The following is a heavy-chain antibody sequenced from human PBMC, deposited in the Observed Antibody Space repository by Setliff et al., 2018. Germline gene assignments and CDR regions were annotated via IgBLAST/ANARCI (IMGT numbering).Heavy chain of an antibody. CDR3: ARVTIAVAGYFDF. CDR2: IGAYNGNT. Sequence: SVKVSCKASGYTFTNYGVTWVRQAPGQGLEWMGWIGAYNGNTYNAHKFQGRVTMTSDTSTSTAYMELRSLRSDDAAVYYCARVTIAVAGYFDFWGQGTLVTVSS. CDR1: GYTFTNYG. D-gene: IGHD6-19*01. J-gene: IGHJ4*02. V-gene: IGHV1-18*01.